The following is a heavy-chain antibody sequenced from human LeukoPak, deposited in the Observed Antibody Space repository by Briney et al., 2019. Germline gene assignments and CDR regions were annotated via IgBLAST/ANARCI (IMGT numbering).Heavy chain of an antibody. CDR1: GYTFTSYD. V-gene: IGHV1-8*01. Sequence: ASVKVSCKASGYTFTSYDISWVRQATGQGLEWMGWMNANSGNTDYAQKLQGRVTMTRDTSISTAYMELSSLRSEDTAVYYCARAPRDSSSWYATWNERILHYYIDVWGKESTVTVSS. D-gene: IGHD6-13*01. J-gene: IGHJ6*03. CDR3: ARAPRDSSSWYATWNERILHYYIDV. CDR2: MNANSGNT.